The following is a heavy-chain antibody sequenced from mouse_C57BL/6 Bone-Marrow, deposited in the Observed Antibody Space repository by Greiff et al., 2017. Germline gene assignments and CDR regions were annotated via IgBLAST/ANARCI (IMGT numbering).Heavy chain of an antibody. CDR2: IWSGGST. CDR3: TSLYGNDVLQDY. CDR1: GFSLTSYG. Sequence: VQLQQSGPGLAQPSQSLSITCTVSGFSLTSYGVHWVRQSPGKGLEWLGVIWSGGSTDYNAAFISRVSISKDNSKSQVFFKMNSVQADDRAIYYCTSLYGNDVLQDYWGQGTSVTVSS. D-gene: IGHD2-10*02. V-gene: IGHV2-2*01. J-gene: IGHJ4*01.